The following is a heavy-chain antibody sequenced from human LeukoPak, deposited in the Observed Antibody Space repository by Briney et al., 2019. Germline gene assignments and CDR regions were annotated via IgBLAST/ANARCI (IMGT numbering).Heavy chain of an antibody. Sequence: SETLSLTCAVSGGSISGYYWSWIRQPPGKGLEWIGYIYDSGSTNYNPSLKSRVTISVDTSKNQFSLKLSSVTAADTAVYYCARGRIVYYYGMDVWGQGTTVTVSS. D-gene: IGHD3-22*01. CDR2: IYDSGST. J-gene: IGHJ6*02. V-gene: IGHV4-59*12. CDR1: GGSISGYY. CDR3: ARGRIVYYYGMDV.